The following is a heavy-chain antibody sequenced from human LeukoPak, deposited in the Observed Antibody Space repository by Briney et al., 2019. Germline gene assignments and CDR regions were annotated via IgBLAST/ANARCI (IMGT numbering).Heavy chain of an antibody. CDR1: GYTFTGYY. J-gene: IGHJ4*02. CDR2: INPNSGGT. V-gene: IGHV1-2*02. Sequence: ASVKVSFKASGYTFTGYYMHWVRQAPGQGLEWMGWINPNSGGTNYAQKFQGRVTMTRDTSISTAYMELSRLRSDDTAVYYCARGSDDFWSGYSPSYWGQGTLVTVSS. CDR3: ARGSDDFWSGYSPSY. D-gene: IGHD3-3*01.